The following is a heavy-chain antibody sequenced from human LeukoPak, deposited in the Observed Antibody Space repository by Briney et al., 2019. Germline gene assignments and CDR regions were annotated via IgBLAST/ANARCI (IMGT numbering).Heavy chain of an antibody. CDR2: ISYDGSNK. CDR1: GFTFSSYG. D-gene: IGHD6-13*01. J-gene: IGHJ5*02. V-gene: IGHV3-30*18. Sequence: GGSLRLSCAASGFTFSSYGMHWVRQAPGKGLEWVAVISYDGSNKYYADSVKGRFTISRDNSKNTLYLQMNSLRAEDTAVYYCAKDLYSSSWYTPRTRNWFDPWGQGTLVTVSS. CDR3: AKDLYSSSWYTPRTRNWFDP.